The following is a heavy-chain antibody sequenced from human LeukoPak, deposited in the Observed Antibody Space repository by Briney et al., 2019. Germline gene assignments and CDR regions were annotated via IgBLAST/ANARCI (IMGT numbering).Heavy chain of an antibody. Sequence: PGGSLRLSCAASGFTVSSYEMNWVSQAPGKGLEWISYISNDGKTMYYADSVKGRCTISRNTAKNSPYLQMISLRAEDTAVYDCAVAYSSVWHVEDFHLWGQGTLVTVSS. V-gene: IGHV3-48*03. CDR3: AVAYSSVWHVEDFHL. CDR2: ISNDGKTM. D-gene: IGHD6-19*01. J-gene: IGHJ1*01. CDR1: GFTVSSYE.